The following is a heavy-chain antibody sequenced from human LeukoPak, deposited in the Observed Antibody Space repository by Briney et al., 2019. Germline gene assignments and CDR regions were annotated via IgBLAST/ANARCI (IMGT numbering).Heavy chain of an antibody. J-gene: IGHJ5*01. CDR1: GYTFTSYA. V-gene: IGHV7-4-1*02. Sequence: ASVKVSCKASGYTFTSYAMNWVRQAPGQGLGWMGWINPNTGNPMYAQGFTGRFVFSLDTSVTTTYLQINGLEAEDTAVYYCARAYQRLGGLSFPDSWGQGTLVTGSS. D-gene: IGHD3-16*02. CDR3: ARAYQRLGGLSFPDS. CDR2: INPNTGNP.